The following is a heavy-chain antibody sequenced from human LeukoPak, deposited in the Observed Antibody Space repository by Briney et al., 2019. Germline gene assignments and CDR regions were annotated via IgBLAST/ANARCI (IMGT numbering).Heavy chain of an antibody. CDR3: ASSGYCSGGSCYSEGY. Sequence: ASVKVSCKASGGTFSSYAISWVRQAPGQGLEWMGGIIPIFGTANYAQKFQGRVTITADESTSTAYMELSSLRSEDTAVYYCASSGYCSGGSCYSEGYWGQGTLVTVSS. CDR1: GGTFSSYA. CDR2: IIPIFGTA. D-gene: IGHD2-15*01. V-gene: IGHV1-69*13. J-gene: IGHJ4*02.